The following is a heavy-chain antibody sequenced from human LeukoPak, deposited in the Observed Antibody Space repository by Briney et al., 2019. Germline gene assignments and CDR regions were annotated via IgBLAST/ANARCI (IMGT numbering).Heavy chain of an antibody. Sequence: GGSLRLSCAASGFTFSSHAMHWVRQAPGKGLEWVAVISSAGSNKYHADSVKGRFTISRDNSKNTLYLQMNSLRAEDTAMYYCARVWGRYCSGGSCYSNFDYWGQGTLVTVSS. V-gene: IGHV3-30*04. J-gene: IGHJ4*02. CDR3: ARVWGRYCSGGSCYSNFDY. CDR1: GFTFSSHA. CDR2: ISSAGSNK. D-gene: IGHD2-15*01.